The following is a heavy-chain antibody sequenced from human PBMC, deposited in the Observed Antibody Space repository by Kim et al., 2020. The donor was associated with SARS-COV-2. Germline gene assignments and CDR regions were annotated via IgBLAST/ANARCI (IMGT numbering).Heavy chain of an antibody. Sequence: GGSLRLSCAASGFTFSSYAMSWVRQAPGKGLEWVSVIYSGGSSTYYADSVKDRFTISRDNSKNTLYLQMNSLRAEDTAVYYCSIAAAGTVGIAWGQGTLVTVSS. CDR2: IYSGGSST. D-gene: IGHD6-13*01. V-gene: IGHV3-23*03. J-gene: IGHJ5*02. CDR1: GFTFSSYA. CDR3: SIAAAGTVGIA.